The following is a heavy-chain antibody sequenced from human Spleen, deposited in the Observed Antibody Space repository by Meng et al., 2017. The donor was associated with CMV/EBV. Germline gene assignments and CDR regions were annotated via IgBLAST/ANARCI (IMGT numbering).Heavy chain of an antibody. D-gene: IGHD7-27*01. CDR2: INHSGST. J-gene: IGHJ5*02. CDR1: GYSISSGYY. V-gene: IGHV4-38-2*02. CDR3: ARDLGFRWFDP. Sequence: SETLSLTCTVSGYSISSGYYWGWIRQPPGKGLEWIGEINHSGSTNYNPSLKSRVTISVDTSKNQFSLKLSSVTAADTAVYYCARDLGFRWFDPWGQGTLVTVSS.